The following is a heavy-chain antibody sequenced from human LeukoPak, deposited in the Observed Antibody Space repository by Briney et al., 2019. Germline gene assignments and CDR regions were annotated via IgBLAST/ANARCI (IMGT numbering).Heavy chain of an antibody. CDR3: ARDRSWGGSDSDY. J-gene: IGHJ4*02. CDR1: GFTFSSYS. Sequence: PGGSLRLSCAASGFTFSSYSMNWVRQAPGKGLEWVSSISSSSSYIYYADSVKGRFTISRDNAKNSLYLQMNSLRAEDTAVYYCARDRSWGGSDSDYWGQGTLVTVSS. D-gene: IGHD3-16*01. V-gene: IGHV3-21*01. CDR2: ISSSSSYI.